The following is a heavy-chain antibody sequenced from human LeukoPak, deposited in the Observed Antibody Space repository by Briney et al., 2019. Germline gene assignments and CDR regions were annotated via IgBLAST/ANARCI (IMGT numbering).Heavy chain of an antibody. J-gene: IGHJ5*02. CDR2: INPSGGST. CDR1: GYTFTSYY. Sequence: ASVKVSCKASGYTFTSYYMHWVRQAPGQGLEWMGIINPSGGSTSYAQKFQGRVTMTRDTSTSTVYMELSSLRSEDTAVYYCARDYPVVVVAATHNWFDPWGQGTLVTVSS. V-gene: IGHV1-46*01. CDR3: ARDYPVVVVAATHNWFDP. D-gene: IGHD2-15*01.